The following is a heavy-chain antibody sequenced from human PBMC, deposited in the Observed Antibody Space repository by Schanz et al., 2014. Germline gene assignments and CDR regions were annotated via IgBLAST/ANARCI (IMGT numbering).Heavy chain of an antibody. Sequence: QVQWVQSGADVKKPGTAVKVSCKASEYTFTRHYMHWVRQAPGQGLEWMGIIHSTGGTTSHAQKFQGRVTMTRDTSTSTVYMELSSLRSEDTAVYYCARGLVRHFDNWGQGTLVTVSS. J-gene: IGHJ4*02. D-gene: IGHD6-19*01. CDR2: IHSTGGTT. V-gene: IGHV1-46*01. CDR3: ARGLVRHFDN. CDR1: EYTFTRHY.